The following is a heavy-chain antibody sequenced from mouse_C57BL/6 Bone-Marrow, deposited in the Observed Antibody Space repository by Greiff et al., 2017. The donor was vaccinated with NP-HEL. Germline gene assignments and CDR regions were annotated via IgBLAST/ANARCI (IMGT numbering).Heavy chain of an antibody. CDR1: GYTFTSSG. CDR2: IYPRSGNT. J-gene: IGHJ2*01. CDR3: ARRAMITPYFDY. Sequence: QFQLQQSGAELARPGASVKLSCKASGYTFTSSGISWVKQRTGQGLEWIGEIYPRSGNTYYNEQFKGKATLTADKSSRRAYMELRSLTSEDSAGYFCARRAMITPYFDYWGQGTTLTVSS. D-gene: IGHD2-4*01. V-gene: IGHV1-81*01.